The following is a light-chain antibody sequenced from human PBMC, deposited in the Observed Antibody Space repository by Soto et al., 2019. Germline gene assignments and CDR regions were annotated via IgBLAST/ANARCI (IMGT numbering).Light chain of an antibody. CDR1: RSDIGGYNY. V-gene: IGLV2-14*01. Sequence: QSVLTQPASVSGSPRQSITISCTGTRSDIGGYNYVSWYQHHPGKAPKLMIYDVSNRPSGVSTRFSGSKSGTTASPTISGLQAEDEADYYCTSFTSSSTMVFGGGTKVTVL. CDR3: TSFTSSSTMV. CDR2: DVS. J-gene: IGLJ2*01.